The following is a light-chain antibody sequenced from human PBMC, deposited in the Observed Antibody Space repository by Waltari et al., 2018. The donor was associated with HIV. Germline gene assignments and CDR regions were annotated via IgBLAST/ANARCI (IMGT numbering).Light chain of an antibody. J-gene: IGLJ3*02. Sequence: SSDVTQPSSVSVSPRQTARITCPGYALPDKFVYWYHQKPGQAPVLVIYQDTQRPSGIPERFSGSSSGTVATLTIRGVRTEDEADYHCQSADLSGTYWVFGGGTKLTVL. CDR1: ALPDKF. CDR2: QDT. V-gene: IGLV3-25*03. CDR3: QSADLSGTYWV.